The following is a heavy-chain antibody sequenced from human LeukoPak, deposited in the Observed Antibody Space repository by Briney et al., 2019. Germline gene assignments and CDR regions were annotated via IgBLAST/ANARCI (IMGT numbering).Heavy chain of an antibody. CDR2: IYYSGST. CDR1: GGSISYYY. CDR3: ARHTPTTVVSRYWFDP. D-gene: IGHD4-23*01. J-gene: IGHJ5*02. V-gene: IGHV4-59*08. Sequence: SETLSLTCTVSGGSISYYYWSWIRQPPGKGLEWIGYIYYSGSTNYNPSLKSRVTISVDTSKNQFSVKLSSVTAADMAVYYCARHTPTTVVSRYWFDPWGQGTLVTVSS.